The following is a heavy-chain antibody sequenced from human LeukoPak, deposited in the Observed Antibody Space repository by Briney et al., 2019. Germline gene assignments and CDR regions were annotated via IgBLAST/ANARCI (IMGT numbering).Heavy chain of an antibody. V-gene: IGHV4-59*01. CDR1: GGPISGYY. CDR2: FYYSGIT. CDR3: ARCAPDFYYGMDV. J-gene: IGHJ6*02. Sequence: PSETLSLTCTVSGGPISGYYRSWIRQPPGKGLEWIGYFYYSGITSYNPSLKSRVTISVDTSKNQFSLKLTSVTAADTAVYYCARCAPDFYYGMDVWGQGTTVTVSS.